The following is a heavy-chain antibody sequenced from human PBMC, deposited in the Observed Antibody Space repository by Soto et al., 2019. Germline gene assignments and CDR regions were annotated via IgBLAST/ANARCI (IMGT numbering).Heavy chain of an antibody. Sequence: PSETLSLTCTVSGGSISSSGYYWCWIRHPPGKGLEWIGSIYYSGSTSYNPSLKSRATMSVDTSKNQLSLKLSSVTAADTAVYYCARLHCNGPNCVPLDPWGQGTLVTVS. CDR2: IYYSGST. CDR1: GGSISSSGYY. J-gene: IGHJ5*02. CDR3: ARLHCNGPNCVPLDP. V-gene: IGHV4-39*01. D-gene: IGHD2-2*01.